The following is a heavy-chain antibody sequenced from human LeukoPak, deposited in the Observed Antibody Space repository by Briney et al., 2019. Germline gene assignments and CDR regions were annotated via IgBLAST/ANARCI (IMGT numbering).Heavy chain of an antibody. CDR1: GVTLSDHH. D-gene: IGHD3-16*01. V-gene: IGHV3-72*01. CDR3: TRDGGEGDNSAFDI. J-gene: IGHJ3*02. Sequence: PGGSLTLSCAASGVTLSDHHVDWVRQAPGKGLEWVGRTRNKARGYTTEYAASVKGRFTISRDDSKTLVYLQMKSLKTEDTAVYFCTRDGGEGDNSAFDIWGQGTVVTVSS. CDR2: TRNKARGYTT.